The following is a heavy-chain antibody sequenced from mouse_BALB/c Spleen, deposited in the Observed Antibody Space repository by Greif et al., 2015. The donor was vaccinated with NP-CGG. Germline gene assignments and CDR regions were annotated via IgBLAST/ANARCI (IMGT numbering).Heavy chain of an antibody. CDR1: GYTFTSYV. J-gene: IGHJ2*01. D-gene: IGHD2-4*01. CDR2: INPYNDGT. Sequence: VHVKQSGPELVKPGASVKMSCKASGYTFTSYVMHWVKQKPGQGLEWIGYINPYNDGTKYNEKFKGKATLTSDKSSSTAYMELSSLTSEDSAVYYCARWLYYDYGDYWGQGTTLTVSS. V-gene: IGHV1-14*01. CDR3: ARWLYYDYGDY.